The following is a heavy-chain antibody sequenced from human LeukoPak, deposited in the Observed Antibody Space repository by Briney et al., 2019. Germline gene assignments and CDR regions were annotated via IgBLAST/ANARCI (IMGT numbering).Heavy chain of an antibody. Sequence: GASVKVSCKASGYTFTGYYMHWVRQAPGQGLEWMGWINPNSGGTNYAQKFQGRVTMTRDTSISTAYMELSRLRSDDTAVYYCARDRTSGSGSSDAFGIWGQGTMVTVSS. CDR1: GYTFTGYY. J-gene: IGHJ3*02. V-gene: IGHV1-2*02. CDR3: ARDRTSGSGSSDAFGI. CDR2: INPNSGGT. D-gene: IGHD3-10*01.